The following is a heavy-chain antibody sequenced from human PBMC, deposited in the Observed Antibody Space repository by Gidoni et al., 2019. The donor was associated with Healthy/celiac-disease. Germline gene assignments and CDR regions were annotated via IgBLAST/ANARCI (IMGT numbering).Heavy chain of an antibody. CDR1: GFRLSNAW. V-gene: IGHV3-15*07. CDR3: TTGFEVSTVTNYVDD. CDR2: MKSKADRRTT. Sequence: DVQLLESGRGLVMLGGSLRLSCAASGFRLSNAWMNWVRQAPGKGLEWVGSMKSKADRRTTEYAAPVKGRFTISRDDSKNTLNLQMNSLKTEDTAVYYCTTGFEVSTVTNYVDDWGQGNRVSVSS. D-gene: IGHD5-12*01. J-gene: IGHJ4*02.